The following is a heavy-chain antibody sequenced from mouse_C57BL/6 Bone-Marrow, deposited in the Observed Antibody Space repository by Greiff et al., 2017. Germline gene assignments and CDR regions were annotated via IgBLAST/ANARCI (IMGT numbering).Heavy chain of an antibody. CDR1: GFTFSSYG. J-gene: IGHJ1*03. V-gene: IGHV5-6*01. Sequence: EVMLVESGGDLVKPGGSLKLSCAASGFTFSSYGMSWVRQTPDKRLEWVATISSGGSYSYYPDRVKGRFTISRANAKNTLYLQMSSLKSEDTAMYYCARQNYYGTHWYFDVWGTGTTVTVSS. CDR3: ARQNYYGTHWYFDV. CDR2: ISSGGSYS. D-gene: IGHD1-2*01.